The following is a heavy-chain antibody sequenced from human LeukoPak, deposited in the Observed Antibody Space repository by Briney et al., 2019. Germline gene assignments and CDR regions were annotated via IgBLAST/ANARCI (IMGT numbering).Heavy chain of an antibody. CDR2: IIPILGIA. CDR1: GGTFSSYA. V-gene: IGHV1-69*04. J-gene: IGHJ4*02. Sequence: ASVKVSCKASGGTFSSYAISWVRQAPGQGLEWMGRIIPILGIANYAQKFQGRVTITADKSTSTAYMELSSLRSEDTTVYYCAREADYGDYVNYWGQGTLVTVSS. D-gene: IGHD4-17*01. CDR3: AREADYGDYVNY.